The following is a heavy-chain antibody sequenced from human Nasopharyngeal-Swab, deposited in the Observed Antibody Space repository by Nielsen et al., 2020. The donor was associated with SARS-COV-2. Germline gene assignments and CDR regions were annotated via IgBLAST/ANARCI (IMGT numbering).Heavy chain of an antibody. CDR1: GFTFSPFW. CDR2: IQTDGTEQ. V-gene: IGHV3-7*01. J-gene: IGHJ4*02. CDR3: ARENHGVFDN. Sequence: GGSLRLSCAASGFTFSPFWMTWVRQAPGKGLERVATIQTDGTEQYSVDSVKGRFTISRDNGKSSLYLQMNSLRVEDTAVYYCARENHGVFDNWGQGTLVTVSS.